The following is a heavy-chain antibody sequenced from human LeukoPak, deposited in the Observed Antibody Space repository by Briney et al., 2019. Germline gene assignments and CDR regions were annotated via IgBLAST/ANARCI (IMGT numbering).Heavy chain of an antibody. J-gene: IGHJ4*02. Sequence: PGGSLRLSCAASGFTFSDYYMSWIRQAPGKGLEWVSYISSSGSAIYYADSVKGRFTISRDNAKNSLYLQMNSLRAEDTAVYYCARAEPYYYDSSGYTDYWGQGTLVTVSS. D-gene: IGHD3-22*01. V-gene: IGHV3-11*01. CDR3: ARAEPYYYDSSGYTDY. CDR2: ISSSGSAI. CDR1: GFTFSDYY.